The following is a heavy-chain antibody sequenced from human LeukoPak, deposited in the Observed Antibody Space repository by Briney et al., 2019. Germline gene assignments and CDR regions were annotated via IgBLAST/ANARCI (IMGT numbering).Heavy chain of an antibody. CDR3: ARGVLAGYDYSGNPFYNRFDP. J-gene: IGHJ5*02. V-gene: IGHV1-2*02. CDR1: GYTFTGYY. CDR2: INPDSGGI. Sequence: ASVKVSCKASGYTFTGYYIHWVRQAPGQGPEWMGWINPDSGGIVYAQNFQGRVTMTRDTSISTAYMELSRLRSDDTAVYYCARGVLAGYDYSGNPFYNRFDPWGQGTLVTVSS. D-gene: IGHD3-22*01.